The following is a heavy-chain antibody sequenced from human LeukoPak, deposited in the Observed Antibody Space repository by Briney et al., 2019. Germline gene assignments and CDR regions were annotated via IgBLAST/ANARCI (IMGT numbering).Heavy chain of an antibody. Sequence: SETLSLTCAVYGGSFSGYYWSWIRQPPGKGLEWIGEINHSGSTNYNPSLKSRVTISVDTSKNQFSLKLSSVTAADTAVYYCARLERADYCGGDCFPLLFDYWGQGTLVTVSS. J-gene: IGHJ4*02. CDR3: ARLERADYCGGDCFPLLFDY. CDR1: GGSFSGYY. V-gene: IGHV4-34*01. D-gene: IGHD2-21*02. CDR2: INHSGST.